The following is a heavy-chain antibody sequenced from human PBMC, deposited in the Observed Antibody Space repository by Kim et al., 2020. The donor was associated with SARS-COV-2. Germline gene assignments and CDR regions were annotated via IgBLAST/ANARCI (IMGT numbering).Heavy chain of an antibody. Sequence: DSHGARRATGKGLEWVSAIGTAGDTYYPGCVKCRFTISRENAKNSLYLQMNSLGAGDTAVYYCARGNRAYYDFWSGDGSFLFDLWGRGTLAT. CDR3: ARGNRAYYDFWSGDGSFLFDL. J-gene: IGHJ2*01. D-gene: IGHD3-3*01. V-gene: IGHV3-13*01. CDR1: D. CDR2: IGTAGDT.